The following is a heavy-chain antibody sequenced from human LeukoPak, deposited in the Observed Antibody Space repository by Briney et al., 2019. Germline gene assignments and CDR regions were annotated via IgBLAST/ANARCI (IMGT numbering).Heavy chain of an antibody. CDR3: ARMNRGNYFDY. V-gene: IGHV2-70*11. D-gene: IGHD7-27*01. CDR1: GFSLNASGMC. J-gene: IGHJ4*02. CDR2: IDWDDDT. Sequence: ESGPALLKPTQTLTLTCTFSGFSLNASGMCVSWIRQPPGKALEWLARIDWDDDTYYSTSLNTRLTISKDTSKNQVVLTMTNMDPVDTATYYCARMNRGNYFDYWGQGTLVTVSS.